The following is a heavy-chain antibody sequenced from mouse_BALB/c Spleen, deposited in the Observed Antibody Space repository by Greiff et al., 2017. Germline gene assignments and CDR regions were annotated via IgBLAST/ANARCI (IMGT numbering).Heavy chain of an antibody. CDR3: ARDPYDYDGDYFDY. Sequence: EVQLQQSGAELVKPGASVKLSCTASGFYIKDTYMHWVKQRPEQGLEWIGRIDPANGNTKYDPKFQGKATITADTSSNTAYLQLSSLTSEDTAVYYCARDPYDYDGDYFDYWGQGTTLTVSS. J-gene: IGHJ2*01. V-gene: IGHV14-3*02. CDR1: GFYIKDTY. D-gene: IGHD2-4*01. CDR2: IDPANGNT.